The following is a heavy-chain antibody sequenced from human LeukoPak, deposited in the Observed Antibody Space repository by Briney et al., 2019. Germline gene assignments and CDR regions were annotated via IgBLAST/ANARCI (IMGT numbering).Heavy chain of an antibody. J-gene: IGHJ4*02. D-gene: IGHD1-1*01. CDR3: ARTTPYYFDY. V-gene: IGHV4-4*07. CDR1: GGSISSYY. CDR2: IYTSGST. Sequence: SETLSVTCTVPGGSISSYYWSWIRQPAGKGLEWIGRIYTSGSTNYNPSLKSRVTISVDTSKNQFSLKLSSVTAADTAVYYCARTTPYYFDYWGQGTLVTVSS.